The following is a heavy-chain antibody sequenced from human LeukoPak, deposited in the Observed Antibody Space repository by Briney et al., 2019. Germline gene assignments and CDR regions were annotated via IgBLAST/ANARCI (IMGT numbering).Heavy chain of an antibody. V-gene: IGHV3-30*18. CDR3: AKPARTDYTDY. CDR2: ISHDGSNK. CDR1: GFTLSSYG. J-gene: IGHJ4*02. Sequence: PGGSLRLSCAASGFTLSSYGMHWVRQAPGKGLEWVAVISHDGSNKYYADSVKGRFTISRDNSKNTLYLQMNSLRAGDTAIYFCAKPARTDYTDYWGQGTLVTVSS. D-gene: IGHD1-14*01.